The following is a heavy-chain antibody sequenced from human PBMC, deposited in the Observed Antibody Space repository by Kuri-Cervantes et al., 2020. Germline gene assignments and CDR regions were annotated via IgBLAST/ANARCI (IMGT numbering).Heavy chain of an antibody. CDR1: GFIFSSYS. CDR3: ARGGKWELVPFDS. J-gene: IGHJ4*02. Sequence: GESLKISCAASGFIFSSYSMNWVRQAPGKGLEWVSYISGSDTTMYYADSVKGRFTISRDNAKNSLYLQMNSLRAEDTAFYYCARGGKWELVPFDSWGQGTLVTVSS. D-gene: IGHD1-26*01. V-gene: IGHV3-48*04. CDR2: ISGSDTTM.